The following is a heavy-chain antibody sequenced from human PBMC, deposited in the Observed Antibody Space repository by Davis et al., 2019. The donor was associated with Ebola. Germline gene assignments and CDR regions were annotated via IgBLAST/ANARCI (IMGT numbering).Heavy chain of an antibody. CDR3: ARDSDDYSFDY. V-gene: IGHV3-30*19. J-gene: IGHJ4*02. CDR1: GFTFSSFG. Sequence: PGGSLRLSCAASGFTFSSFGMHWVRQAPGKGLEWVAVTSFDGSNKPYADSVKGRFSISRDTSKNTLYLQMNSLRPEDTAVYYCARDSDDYSFDYWGQGTLVTVSS. D-gene: IGHD4-11*01. CDR2: TSFDGSNK.